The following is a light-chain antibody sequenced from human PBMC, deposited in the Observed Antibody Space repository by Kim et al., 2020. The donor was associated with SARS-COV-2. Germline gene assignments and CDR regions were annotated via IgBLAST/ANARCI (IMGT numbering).Light chain of an antibody. J-gene: IGLJ3*02. Sequence: KQGAISCTHGVVAFASNYVRWYQHRQGRAPTTVIYEDNQSPSGVPARFSGSIDSSSNSASLTISGLKTEDEADYSCQSYDSIWVFGGGTQLTVL. CDR1: VVAFASNY. CDR2: EDN. CDR3: QSYDSIWV. V-gene: IGLV6-57*03.